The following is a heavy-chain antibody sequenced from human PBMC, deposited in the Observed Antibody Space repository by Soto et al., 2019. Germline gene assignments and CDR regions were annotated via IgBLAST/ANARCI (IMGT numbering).Heavy chain of an antibody. CDR3: ARDSRRTKISVEGVFDY. Sequence: GGSLRLSCAASGFTFSSYAMHWVRQAPGKGLEWVAVISYDGSNKYYADSVKGRFTISRDNSKNTLYLQMNSLRAEDTAVYYCARDSRRTKISVEGVFDYWGQGTLVTVSS. V-gene: IGHV3-30-3*01. CDR1: GFTFSSYA. D-gene: IGHD1-1*01. CDR2: ISYDGSNK. J-gene: IGHJ4*02.